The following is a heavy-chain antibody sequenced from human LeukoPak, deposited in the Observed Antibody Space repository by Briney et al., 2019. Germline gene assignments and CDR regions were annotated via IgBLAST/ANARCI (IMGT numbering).Heavy chain of an antibody. V-gene: IGHV1-18*04. J-gene: IGHJ3*02. CDR1: GYTFTSYG. CDR3: ARGTYYYDNSGHNSVDAFGI. D-gene: IGHD3-22*01. Sequence: GASVKVSCKASGYTFTSYGINWVRQAPGQGLEWMGWISAYNGNTNYAQKLQGRVTMTTDTSTSTVYMELRSLRSDDTAVYYCARGTYYYDNSGHNSVDAFGIWGQGTMVTVSS. CDR2: ISAYNGNT.